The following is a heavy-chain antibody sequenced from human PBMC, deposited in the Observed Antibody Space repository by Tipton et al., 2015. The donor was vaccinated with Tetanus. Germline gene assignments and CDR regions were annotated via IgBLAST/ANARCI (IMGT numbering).Heavy chain of an antibody. Sequence: TLSLTCAVYGGSFSGYYWSWIRQPPGKGLEWIGEINHSGSTNYNPSLKSRVTISVDTSKNQFSLKLSSVTAADTAVYYCARANYYGSGSYYTTRAFDIWGQGTMVTVSS. CDR1: GGSFSGYY. D-gene: IGHD3-10*01. J-gene: IGHJ3*02. V-gene: IGHV4-34*01. CDR2: INHSGST. CDR3: ARANYYGSGSYYTTRAFDI.